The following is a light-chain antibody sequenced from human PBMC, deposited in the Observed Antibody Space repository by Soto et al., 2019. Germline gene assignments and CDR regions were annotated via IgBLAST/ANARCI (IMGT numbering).Light chain of an antibody. CDR1: QNIRKY. CDR3: QQSFSIPLT. CDR2: TAS. J-gene: IGKJ4*01. V-gene: IGKV1-39*01. Sequence: DIQMTQSPSSLSASVGDRVTITCRPSQNIRKYLNWYHQKPGRAPDLLIYTASSLQVGFPSRFSGSGSGTDFSLTISSLQPEDIGTYYCQQSFSIPLTFGGGTKVEIK.